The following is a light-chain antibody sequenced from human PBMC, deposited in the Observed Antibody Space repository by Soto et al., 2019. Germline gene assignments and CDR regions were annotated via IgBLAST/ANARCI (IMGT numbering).Light chain of an antibody. Sequence: QSVLTQPASVSGSPGQSITISCTGTSSDVGSYNLVSWYQQYPGKAPKVMIYEGNKRPSGVSCRFSGSNSGNTASLTIAGLQAADEADYYCSSYGTGKTVVFGGGTKLTVL. J-gene: IGLJ2*01. CDR3: SSYGTGKTVV. CDR1: SSDVGSYNL. CDR2: EGN. V-gene: IGLV2-23*01.